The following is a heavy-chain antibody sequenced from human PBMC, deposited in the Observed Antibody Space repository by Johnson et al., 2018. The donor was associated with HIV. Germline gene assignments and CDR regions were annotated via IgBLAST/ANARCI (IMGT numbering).Heavy chain of an antibody. CDR3: SNSHGAFDI. J-gene: IGHJ3*02. V-gene: IGHV3-15*01. CDR1: GSTFSNAW. Sequence: VQLVESGGGLVKPGGSLSLSCAASGSTFSNAWMSWVRQAPGKGLERVGRIKRKHDGGTTDYAAPVTGRLTIPRADSNNTLYLQMNSLKTEDTAVYYCSNSHGAFDIWGQGTMVTVSS. D-gene: IGHD4-23*01. CDR2: IKRKHDGGTT.